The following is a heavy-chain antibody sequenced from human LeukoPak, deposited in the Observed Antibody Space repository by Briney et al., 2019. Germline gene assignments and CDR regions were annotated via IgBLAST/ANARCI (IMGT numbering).Heavy chain of an antibody. Sequence: SETLSLTCTVSGGSISSSSYYWGWIRQPPGKGLEWIGSIYYSGSTYYNPALKSRVTISVDTSKNQFSLKMSSVTAADTAVYYCASVIVVVPAAIFWFDPWGQGTLVTVSS. V-gene: IGHV4-39*01. CDR1: GGSISSSSYY. CDR2: IYYSGST. J-gene: IGHJ5*02. CDR3: ASVIVVVPAAIFWFDP. D-gene: IGHD2-2*01.